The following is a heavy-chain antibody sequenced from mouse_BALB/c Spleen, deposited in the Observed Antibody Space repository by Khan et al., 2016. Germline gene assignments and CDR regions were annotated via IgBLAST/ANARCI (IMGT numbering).Heavy chain of an antibody. CDR1: GYSITSDYA. J-gene: IGHJ4*01. CDR3: TRTPTAYYAMDD. V-gene: IGHV3-2*02. D-gene: IGHD1-2*01. Sequence: EVQLQESGPGLVKPSQSLSLTCTVSGYSITSDYAWNWIRQFPGNKLEWMGYISYSGSTRYCSSSKSRTSITRDTSNNQFFLLLNFATTEDTATYYCTRTPTAYYAMDDWGQGTSVTVSS. CDR2: ISYSGST.